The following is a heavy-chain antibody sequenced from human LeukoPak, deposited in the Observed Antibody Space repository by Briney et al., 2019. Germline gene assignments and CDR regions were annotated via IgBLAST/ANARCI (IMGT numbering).Heavy chain of an antibody. CDR3: AKVNWCSASCADA. D-gene: IGHD2-2*01. CDR1: GFTFSSYA. CDR2: ISGSGGST. J-gene: IGHJ4*02. Sequence: GGSLRLPCAASGFTFSSYAMSWVRQAPGKGLEWVSAISGSGGSTYYADSVKGRFTISRDNSKNTLSLQMNSLRAEDTAVYYCAKVNWCSASCADAWGQGTLVTVSS. V-gene: IGHV3-23*01.